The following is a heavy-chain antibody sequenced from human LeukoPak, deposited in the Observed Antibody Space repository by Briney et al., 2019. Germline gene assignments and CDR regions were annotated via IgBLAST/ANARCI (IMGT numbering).Heavy chain of an antibody. CDR3: AKDGLMVYAIDY. V-gene: IGHV3-30*02. CDR2: IRYDGSNK. Sequence: PGGSLRLSCAASGFTFSSYGMHWVRQAPGKGLEWVAFIRYDGSNKYYADSVKGRFTISRDNSKNTLYLQMNSLRAEDTAVYYCAKDGLMVYAIDYWGQGTLVTVSS. D-gene: IGHD2-8*01. CDR1: GFTFSSYG. J-gene: IGHJ4*02.